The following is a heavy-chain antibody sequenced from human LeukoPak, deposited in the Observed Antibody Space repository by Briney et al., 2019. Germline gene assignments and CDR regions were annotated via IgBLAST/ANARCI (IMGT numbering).Heavy chain of an antibody. J-gene: IGHJ6*02. V-gene: IGHV4-61*01. CDR2: SYYSGST. Sequence: PAETLSLTCTVSGGSVNSGSYYWSWTRQPPGKGLEWIGYSYYSGSTNYNPSLKSRVTLSLDTSKNQFSLKLSSVTAADTAVYYCARDYYGSGSYHYYGLDVWGQGTTVTVSS. CDR3: ARDYYGSGSYHYYGLDV. CDR1: GGSVNSGSYY. D-gene: IGHD3-10*01.